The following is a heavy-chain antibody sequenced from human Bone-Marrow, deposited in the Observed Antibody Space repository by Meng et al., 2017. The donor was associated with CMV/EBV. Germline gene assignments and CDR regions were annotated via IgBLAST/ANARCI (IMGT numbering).Heavy chain of an antibody. V-gene: IGHV1-2*02. CDR1: GYTFTGDY. CDR2: INPNSGDT. D-gene: IGHD2-2*02. CDR3: ARGACSSTSCYMRNNYYYYYGMDV. Sequence: ASEKVSCKASGYTFTGDYMHWVRQAPGQGLEWMGLINPNSGDTTFAQKFQGRVTMTRDTSISTAYMELSRLRSDDTAVYYCARGACSSTSCYMRNNYYYYYGMDVWGQGTTVTVSS. J-gene: IGHJ6*02.